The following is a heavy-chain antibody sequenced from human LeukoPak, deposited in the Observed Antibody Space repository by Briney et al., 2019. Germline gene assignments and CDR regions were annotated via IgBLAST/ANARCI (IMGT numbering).Heavy chain of an antibody. CDR3: AKVRYFDWLSPFNWFDP. V-gene: IGHV3-23*01. J-gene: IGHJ5*02. CDR1: GFAFSSYA. CDR2: ISGSGGST. D-gene: IGHD3-9*01. Sequence: GGSLRLSCAASGFAFSSYAMSWVRQAPGKGLEWVSAISGSGGSTYYADSVKGRFTISRENSKNTLYLQMNSLRAEDTAGYYCAKVRYFDWLSPFNWFDPWGQGTLVTVSS.